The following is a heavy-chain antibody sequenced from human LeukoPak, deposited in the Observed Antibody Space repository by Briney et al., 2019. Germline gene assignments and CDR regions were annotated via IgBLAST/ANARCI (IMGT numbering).Heavy chain of an antibody. V-gene: IGHV3-74*01. J-gene: IGHJ4*02. Sequence: GGSLRLSCAASGFTFSSYSMNWVRQAPGKGLVWVSHINSDGSSTTYADSVKGRFTISRDNAKNTLYLQMNSLRAEDTAVYYCARAGRGLRYFDWLTYDYWGQGTLVTVSS. D-gene: IGHD3-9*01. CDR2: INSDGSST. CDR1: GFTFSSYS. CDR3: ARAGRGLRYFDWLTYDY.